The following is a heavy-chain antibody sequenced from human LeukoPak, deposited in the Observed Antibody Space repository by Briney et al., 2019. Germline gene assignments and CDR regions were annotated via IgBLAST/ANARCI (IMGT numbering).Heavy chain of an antibody. CDR2: IYSSGST. CDR3: AREVSARDGSLGRPFDY. J-gene: IGHJ4*02. V-gene: IGHV4-4*07. D-gene: IGHD5-24*01. Sequence: SETLSLTCTVSGGSTTDYFWSWIRQPAGKGLEWIGRIYSSGSTDYNASLKSRVTMSVDTSKNQFSLKLSSVTAADTAVYYCAREVSARDGSLGRPFDYWGQGTLVTVSS. CDR1: GGSTTDYF.